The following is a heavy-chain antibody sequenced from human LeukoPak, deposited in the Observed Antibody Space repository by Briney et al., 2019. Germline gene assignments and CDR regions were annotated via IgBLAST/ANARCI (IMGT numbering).Heavy chain of an antibody. CDR1: GYTFTSYA. CDR3: ALGDYYYGMDV. V-gene: IGHV1-69*13. D-gene: IGHD3-16*01. CDR2: IIPIFGTA. J-gene: IGHJ6*02. Sequence: ASVKVSCTASGYTFTSYAISWVRQAPGQGLEWMGGIIPIFGTANYAQKFQGRVTITADESTSTACMELSSLRSEDTAVYYCALGDYYYGMDVWGQGTTVTVSS.